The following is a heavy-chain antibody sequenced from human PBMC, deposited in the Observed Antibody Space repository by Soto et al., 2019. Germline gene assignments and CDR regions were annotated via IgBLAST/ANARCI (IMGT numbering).Heavy chain of an antibody. CDR3: AKAPDSNMAVAGFFDY. CDR2: ISWNSGSI. CDR1: GFTFDDYA. V-gene: IGHV3-9*01. D-gene: IGHD6-19*01. J-gene: IGHJ4*02. Sequence: GGSLRLSCAASGFTFDDYAMHWVRQAPGKGLEWVSGISWNSGSIGYADSVKGRFTISRDNAKNSLYLQMNSLRAEDTALYYCAKAPDSNMAVAGFFDYWGQGTLVTVSS.